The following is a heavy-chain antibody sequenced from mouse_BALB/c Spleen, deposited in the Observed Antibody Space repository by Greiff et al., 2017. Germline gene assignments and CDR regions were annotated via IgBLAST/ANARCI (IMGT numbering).Heavy chain of an antibody. CDR2: INPSNGRT. CDR1: GYTFTSYW. J-gene: IGHJ2*01. CDR3: ARLYYGNYEGLFDY. D-gene: IGHD2-1*01. V-gene: IGHV1S81*02. Sequence: VQLQQPGAELVKPGASVKLSCKASGYTFTSYWMHWVKQRPGQGLEWIGEINPSNGRTNYNGKFKGKATLTADKSSSTAYMQLSSLTSVDSAVYFCARLYYGNYEGLFDYWGQGTTLTVSS.